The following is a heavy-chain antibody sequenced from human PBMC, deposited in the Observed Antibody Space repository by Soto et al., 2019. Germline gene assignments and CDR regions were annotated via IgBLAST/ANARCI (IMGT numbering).Heavy chain of an antibody. J-gene: IGHJ6*03. CDR3: ERGYYDILPPYYMDV. CDR2: INWNGGST. Sequence: GGSLRLSCAASGFTFDDYGMSWVRQAPGKGLEWVSGINWNGGSTGYADSVKGRFTISRDNAKNSLYLQMNSLRAEDTALYHCERGYYDILPPYYMDVWGKGTTVTVS. V-gene: IGHV3-20*01. D-gene: IGHD3-9*01. CDR1: GFTFDDYG.